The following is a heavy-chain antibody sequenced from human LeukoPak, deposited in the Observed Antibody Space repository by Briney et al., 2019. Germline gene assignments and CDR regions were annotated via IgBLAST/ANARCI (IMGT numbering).Heavy chain of an antibody. J-gene: IGHJ4*02. D-gene: IGHD1-20*01. Sequence: SETLSLTCAVYGGSFSGYYWSWIRQPPGKGLEWIGEINHSGSTNYNPSLKSRVTISVDTSKNQFSLKLSSVTAADTAVYYCARGRSYNWKWRDYWGQGTLVTVSS. CDR1: GGSFSGYY. V-gene: IGHV4-34*01. CDR3: ARGRSYNWKWRDY. CDR2: INHSGST.